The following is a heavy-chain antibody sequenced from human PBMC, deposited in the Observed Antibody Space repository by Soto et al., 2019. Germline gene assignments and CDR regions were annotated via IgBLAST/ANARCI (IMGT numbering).Heavy chain of an antibody. Sequence: GGSLRLSCAASGFIFSDRYMSWIRQAPGKGLEWVSYISSSGRTTHYADSVKGRFTISRDNAKNSLYLQMSSLRVEDTAVYFCAREMTTSHYYFDFWGQGTLVTVSS. CDR3: AREMTTSHYYFDF. J-gene: IGHJ4*02. CDR1: GFIFSDRY. V-gene: IGHV3-11*01. CDR2: ISSSGRTT. D-gene: IGHD2-2*01.